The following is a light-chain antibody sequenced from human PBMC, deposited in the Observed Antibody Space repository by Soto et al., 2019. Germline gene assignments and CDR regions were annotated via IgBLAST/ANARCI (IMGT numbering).Light chain of an antibody. Sequence: EIVMTQSPATLSVSPGERATLSCRASQSVSSNLAWYQQKPGQAPRLLIYGASTRATGIPARFSGSGSGTEFTLTISRLEPEDFAVYYCEHYGSSRTFGQGTKVDI. CDR1: QSVSSN. V-gene: IGKV3-15*01. CDR2: GAS. CDR3: EHYGSSRT. J-gene: IGKJ1*01.